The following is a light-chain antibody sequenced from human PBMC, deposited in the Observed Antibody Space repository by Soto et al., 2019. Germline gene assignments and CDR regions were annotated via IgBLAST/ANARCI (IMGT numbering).Light chain of an antibody. CDR1: QSISSS. CDR2: DAS. J-gene: IGKJ2*01. Sequence: EIVLTQSPATLSLSPGERATLFCRASQSISSSLAWYQHKSGQAPRLLIYDASNRATGIPARFSGGGSGADFPLTISSLGPEDFAVYYCQQRSQWPPTFGQGTKMEIK. CDR3: QQRSQWPPT. V-gene: IGKV3-11*01.